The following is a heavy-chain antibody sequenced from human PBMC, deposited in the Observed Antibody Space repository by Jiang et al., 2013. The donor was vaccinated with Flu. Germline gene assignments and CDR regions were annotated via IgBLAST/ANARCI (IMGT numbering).Heavy chain of an antibody. D-gene: IGHD6-19*01. Sequence: SGAEVKKPGSSVKVSCKASGGTFSSYAISWVRQAPGQGLEWMGGIIPIFGTANYAQKFQGRVTITADESTSTAYMELSSLRSEDTAVYYCAREGRWYSSGWLVSWFDPWGQGTLVTVSS. J-gene: IGHJ5*02. CDR2: IIPIFGTA. CDR1: GGTFSSYA. V-gene: IGHV1-69*01. CDR3: AREGRWYSSGWLVSWFDP.